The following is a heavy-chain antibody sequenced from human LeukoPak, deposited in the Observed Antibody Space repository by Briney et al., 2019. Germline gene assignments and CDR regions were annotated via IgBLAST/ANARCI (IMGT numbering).Heavy chain of an antibody. Sequence: SETLSLICGVSGGSFSSTNWWSWVRQPPGQGLEWIGEISLTGETNYNPSLNGRVTMSLDESRNQLSLDLTSVTAADTAIYYCSRESGAFCPSGYWGQGTLVIVPP. J-gene: IGHJ4*02. D-gene: IGHD1-26*01. CDR1: GGSFSSTNW. CDR2: ISLTGET. CDR3: SRESGAFCPSGY. V-gene: IGHV4-4*02.